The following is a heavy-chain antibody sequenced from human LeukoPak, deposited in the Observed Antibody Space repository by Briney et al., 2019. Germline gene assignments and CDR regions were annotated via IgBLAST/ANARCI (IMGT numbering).Heavy chain of an antibody. D-gene: IGHD2/OR15-2a*01. CDR3: ARLIAGYTTSSAPVY. Sequence: SETLSLTCTVSGGPISSGDYNWSWIRQSPGGGLEWIGSIFYSGSTYYNPSLKSRVTISVDTSKNQFSLKLSSVTAADTAVYYCARLIAGYTTSSAPVYWGQGTLVTVSS. J-gene: IGHJ4*02. V-gene: IGHV4-39*01. CDR1: GGPISSGDYN. CDR2: IFYSGST.